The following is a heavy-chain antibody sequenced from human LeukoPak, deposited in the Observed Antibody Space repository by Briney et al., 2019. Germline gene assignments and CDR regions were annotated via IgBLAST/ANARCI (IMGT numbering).Heavy chain of an antibody. CDR2: IWHDGSNK. J-gene: IGHJ4*02. V-gene: IGHV3-33*08. CDR3: SGNFDF. CDR1: GFTFNRYA. Sequence: PGGSLRLSCVGSGFTFNRYAFHWVRQAPGKGLEWVAVIWHDGSNKYYADSVKGRFTISRDNSKNTLYLQMNSLRAEDTAVYYCSGNFDFWGQGTLVTVSS.